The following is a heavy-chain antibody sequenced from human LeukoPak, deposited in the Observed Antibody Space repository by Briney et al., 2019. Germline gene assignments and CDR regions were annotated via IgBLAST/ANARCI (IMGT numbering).Heavy chain of an antibody. Sequence: GGSLRLSCAASGFTFSSYGMHWVRQAPGKGLEWVANIKVDGSERYYVDSVKGRFTISRDNAKNSLYLQMNSLRAEDTAIYYCARDWNYGFDYWGQGTLVTVSS. J-gene: IGHJ4*02. V-gene: IGHV3-7*01. D-gene: IGHD1-7*01. CDR2: IKVDGSER. CDR1: GFTFSSYG. CDR3: ARDWNYGFDY.